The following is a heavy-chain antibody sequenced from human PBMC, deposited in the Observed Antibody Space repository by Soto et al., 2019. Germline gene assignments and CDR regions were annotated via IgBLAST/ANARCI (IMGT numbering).Heavy chain of an antibody. CDR1: GYTFSGYY. CDR3: ARSLTEGYCTITGCYTRPLYGMDV. CDR2: INPNSGGT. J-gene: IGHJ6*02. V-gene: IGHV1-2*02. Sequence: QEQLVQSGAEVKKPGASVKVSCKASGYTFSGYYIHWLRQAPGQGLEWMGWINPNSGGTNYAQKLQGRVTVNRDTPTSTAYMELSRLTSDDTAVYYCARSLTEGYCTITGCYTRPLYGMDVWGQGTTVTVSS. D-gene: IGHD2-2*02.